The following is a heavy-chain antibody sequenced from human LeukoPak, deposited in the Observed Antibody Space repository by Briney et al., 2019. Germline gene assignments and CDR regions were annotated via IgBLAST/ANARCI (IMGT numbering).Heavy chain of an antibody. CDR3: ARDLYYGSSGYYHHDAFDI. CDR1: GGSISSSSYY. V-gene: IGHV4-39*07. CDR2: IYYSGSA. D-gene: IGHD3-22*01. Sequence: SETLSLTCTVSGGSISSSSYYWGWIRQPPGKGLEWIGSIYYSGSAYHNPSLKSRVTISLDTSKNLFSLKLRSVTAADTAMYYCARDLYYGSSGYYHHDAFDIWGQGTMVTVSS. J-gene: IGHJ3*02.